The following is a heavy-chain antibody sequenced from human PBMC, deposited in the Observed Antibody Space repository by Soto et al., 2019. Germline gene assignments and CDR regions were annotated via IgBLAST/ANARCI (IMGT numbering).Heavy chain of an antibody. J-gene: IGHJ3*02. CDR3: ARDVSIFGLPIAGGAFDI. D-gene: IGHD3-3*01. Sequence: QVQLVQSGAAVKQPGASVRVSCKASGYIFTNYGLSWVRQAPGQGLEWMGWISPYNGNTNYAQKFQGRVTMTTDTSTSTAYMELRSLRSDDTALYYCARDVSIFGLPIAGGAFDIWGHGTMVTVSS. CDR1: GYIFTNYG. CDR2: ISPYNGNT. V-gene: IGHV1-18*01.